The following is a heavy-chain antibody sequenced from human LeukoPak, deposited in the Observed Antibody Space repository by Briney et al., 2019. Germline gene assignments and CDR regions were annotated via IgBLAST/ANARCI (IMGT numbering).Heavy chain of an antibody. V-gene: IGHV4-59*11. CDR2: ISYTGST. J-gene: IGHJ4*02. Sequence: PSETLSLTCTVSGASFSSHSWGWFRQPPGKGLDWIGYISYTGSTNYNPSLKSRVIISRDTSKSQFSLKLSSVTAADTAVYYCARGSGWCDYWGQGSLVTVSS. D-gene: IGHD6-19*01. CDR1: GASFSSHS. CDR3: ARGSGWCDY.